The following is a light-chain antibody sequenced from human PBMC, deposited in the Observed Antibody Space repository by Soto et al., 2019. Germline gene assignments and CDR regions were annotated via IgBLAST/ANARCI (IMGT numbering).Light chain of an antibody. CDR1: SGHSSSA. CDR3: QTWGADIHVV. Sequence: VLTQSPSASASLGASVKLTCTLSSGHSSSAIAWHQQQPEKGPRYLMTVNSDGSHTKGDGIHDRFSGSSSGAERYLTISSLQSEDEADYYCQTWGADIHVVFGGGTQLTVL. J-gene: IGLJ2*01. CDR2: VNSDGSH. V-gene: IGLV4-69*01.